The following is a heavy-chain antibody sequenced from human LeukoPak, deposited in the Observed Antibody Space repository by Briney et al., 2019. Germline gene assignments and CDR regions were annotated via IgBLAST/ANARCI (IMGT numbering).Heavy chain of an antibody. CDR3: ARDSDSGTSWTNWFDP. CDR2: INPNSGDT. V-gene: IGHV1-2*02. J-gene: IGHJ5*02. Sequence: ASVKVSCKSSGYTFTDYYMHWVRQAPGQGLQWMGWINPNSGDTNYAQNFQGRATMTRDTSISTAYMELSRLRSGDTAMYYCARDSDSGTSWTNWFDPWGQGTLVTVSS. D-gene: IGHD1-26*01. CDR1: GYTFTDYY.